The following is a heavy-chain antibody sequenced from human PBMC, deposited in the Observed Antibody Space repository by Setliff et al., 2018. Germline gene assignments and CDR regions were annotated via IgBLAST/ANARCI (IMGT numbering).Heavy chain of an antibody. CDR2: ISGSGTYT. V-gene: IGHV3-21*01. D-gene: IGHD1-1*01. Sequence: GGSLRLSCAASGFTFSNFGMNWVRQAPGKGLEWVSSISGSGTYTYTADSVRGRFTISRDNAKNSLYLQMNSLRAEDTAVYFCARHNTNLQPNDYWGQGTLVTVSS. J-gene: IGHJ4*02. CDR3: ARHNTNLQPNDY. CDR1: GFTFSNFG.